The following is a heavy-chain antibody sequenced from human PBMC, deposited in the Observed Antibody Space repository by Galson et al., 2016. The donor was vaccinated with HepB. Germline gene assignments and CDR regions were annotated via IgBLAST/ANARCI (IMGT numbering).Heavy chain of an antibody. CDR2: IYSNGYT. CDR3: ARERAQWELLYYFDP. Sequence: TLSLTCTVTAASISSGHDYWSWIRPTAGRGLEWIGRIYSNGYTNYAPSLKSRVVISIDMSKNQFSLNLTSVTNADTAVYYCARERAQWELLYYFDPWGPGKVVTVAS. V-gene: IGHV4-61*02. J-gene: IGHJ5*02. CDR1: AASISSGHDY. D-gene: IGHD1-26*01.